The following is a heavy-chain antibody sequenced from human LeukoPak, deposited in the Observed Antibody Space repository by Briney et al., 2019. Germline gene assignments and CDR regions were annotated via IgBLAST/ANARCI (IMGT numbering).Heavy chain of an antibody. CDR2: ISSSSSTI. D-gene: IGHD6-19*01. CDR1: GFTFSSYS. Sequence: GSLRLSCAASGFTFSSYSMNWVRQAPGKGLEWVSYISSSSSTIYYADSVKGRFTISRDNAKNSLYLQMNSLRAEDTAVYYCATSVRSGLNEDYYYGMDVWGQGTTVTVSS. J-gene: IGHJ6*02. V-gene: IGHV3-48*01. CDR3: ATSVRSGLNEDYYYGMDV.